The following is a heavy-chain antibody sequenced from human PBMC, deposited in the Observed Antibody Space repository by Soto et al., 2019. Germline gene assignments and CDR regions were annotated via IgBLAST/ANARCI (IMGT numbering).Heavy chain of an antibody. J-gene: IGHJ6*02. Sequence: GGSLRLSCAASGFTFNSYGMHWVRQAPGKGLEWVAVIWYDGSNKCYADSVKGRFTSSRDNSKNTLYLQMNSLRAEDTAVYYCARDNLIVVVPAAQKRYYYYYGMDVWGQGTTVTVSS. CDR3: ARDNLIVVVPAAQKRYYYYYGMDV. D-gene: IGHD2-2*01. CDR1: GFTFNSYG. V-gene: IGHV3-33*01. CDR2: IWYDGSNK.